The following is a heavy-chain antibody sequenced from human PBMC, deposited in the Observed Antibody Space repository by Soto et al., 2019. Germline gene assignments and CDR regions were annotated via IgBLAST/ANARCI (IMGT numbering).Heavy chain of an antibody. Sequence: SLKLACAASGFTVDNYAMHLVRQAPGKGLEWVSGISWNSGSIGYADSVKGRFTISRDNAKNSLYLQMNSLRAEDTALYYCAKANDYYDSSPDYWGQGTLVTVSS. CDR2: ISWNSGSI. CDR1: GFTVDNYA. J-gene: IGHJ4*02. V-gene: IGHV3-9*01. D-gene: IGHD3-22*01. CDR3: AKANDYYDSSPDY.